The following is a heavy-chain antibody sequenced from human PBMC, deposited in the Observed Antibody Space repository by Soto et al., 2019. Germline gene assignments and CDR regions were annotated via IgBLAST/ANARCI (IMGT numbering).Heavy chain of an antibody. CDR3: ARDRGQSSGWFGYFDY. Sequence: PSETLSLTCAVSGGSISSGGYSWSWIRHPPGKGLEWIGYIYHSGSTYYNPSLKSRVTISVDRSKNQFSLKLSSVTAADTAVYYCARDRGQSSGWFGYFDYWGQGTLVTVSS. J-gene: IGHJ4*02. CDR2: IYHSGST. D-gene: IGHD6-19*01. CDR1: GGSISSGGYS. V-gene: IGHV4-30-2*01.